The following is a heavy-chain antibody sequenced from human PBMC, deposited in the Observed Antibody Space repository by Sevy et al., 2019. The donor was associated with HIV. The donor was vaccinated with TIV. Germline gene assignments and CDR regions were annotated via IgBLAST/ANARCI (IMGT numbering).Heavy chain of an antibody. CDR3: ARDGITMVRGVTALSGVGYMDV. D-gene: IGHD3-10*01. CDR2: ISSSSSYI. Sequence: GESLKISCAASGFTFSSYTMNWVRQAPGKGLEWVSFISSSSSYIYNADSVKGRFTISRDNAKNSLYLQMNSLRAEDTAVYYCARDGITMVRGVTALSGVGYMDVWGKGTTVTVSS. CDR1: GFTFSSYT. J-gene: IGHJ6*03. V-gene: IGHV3-21*01.